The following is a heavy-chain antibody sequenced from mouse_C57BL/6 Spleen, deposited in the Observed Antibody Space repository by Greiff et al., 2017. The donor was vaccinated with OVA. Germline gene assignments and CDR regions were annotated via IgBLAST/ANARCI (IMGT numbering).Heavy chain of an antibody. D-gene: IGHD6-1*01. CDR2: IDPETGGT. CDR3: TSGKPPWAAWFAY. Sequence: QVHVKQSGAELVRPGASVTLSCKASGYTFTDYEMHWVKQTPVHGLEWIGAIDPETGGTAYNQKFKGKAILTADKSSSTAYMELRSLTSADSAVYYCTSGKPPWAAWFAYWGQGTLVTVSA. V-gene: IGHV1-15*01. J-gene: IGHJ3*01. CDR1: GYTFTDYE.